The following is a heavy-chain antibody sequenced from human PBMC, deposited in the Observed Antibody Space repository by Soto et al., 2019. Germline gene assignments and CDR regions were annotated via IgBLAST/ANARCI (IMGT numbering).Heavy chain of an antibody. V-gene: IGHV3-23*01. D-gene: IGHD3-9*01. CDR1: GFTFSSYA. CDR2: ISGSGGST. Sequence: EVQLLESGGGLVQPGGSLRLSCAASGFTFSSYAMSWVRQAPGKGLEWVSAISGSGGSTYYADSAKGRFTISRDKSKKTLYLHMKSLRAEDTAVYYCAKFPLAIRYVDPDFEYWGQGTLVTVSS. J-gene: IGHJ4*02. CDR3: AKFPLAIRYVDPDFEY.